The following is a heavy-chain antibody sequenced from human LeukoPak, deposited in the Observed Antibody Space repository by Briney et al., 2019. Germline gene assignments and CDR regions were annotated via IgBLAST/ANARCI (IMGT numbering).Heavy chain of an antibody. V-gene: IGHV3-30-3*02. CDR2: ISYDGSNK. Sequence: GGTLRLSCAASGFTFSSYAMHWVRQAPGKGLEWVAVISYDGSNKYYADSVKGRFTISRDNSKNTLYLQMNSLRAEDTAVYYCAKDSITMIVPDYWGQGTLVTVSS. CDR3: AKDSITMIVPDY. D-gene: IGHD3-22*01. J-gene: IGHJ4*02. CDR1: GFTFSSYA.